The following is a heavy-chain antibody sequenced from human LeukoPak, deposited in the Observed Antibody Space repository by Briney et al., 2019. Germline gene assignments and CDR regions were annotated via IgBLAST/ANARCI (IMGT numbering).Heavy chain of an antibody. CDR2: VLYSGTT. CDR1: GGSISTTNPY. D-gene: IGHD3-10*01. V-gene: IGHV4-39*01. Sequence: SETLSLTCTVSGGSISTTNPYWGWIRQPPGKGLEWIGSVLYSGTTYYNPSLKSRVTISVDTSKTQLSLRLTSVTAADTAVYFCARHLSGSKDFWGRGTLISVSS. CDR3: ARHLSGSKDF. J-gene: IGHJ4*02.